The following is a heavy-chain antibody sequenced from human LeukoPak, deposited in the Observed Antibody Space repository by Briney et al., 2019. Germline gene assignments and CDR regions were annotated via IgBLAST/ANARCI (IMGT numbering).Heavy chain of an antibody. Sequence: GGSLRLSCAASGFTFSTYAMHWVRQAPGKGLEWVAVILYDGNNKYHADSVKGRFTISRDNSKNTLYLQMNSLRAEDTAVYYCARDSPGSYVDYWGQGTLVTVSS. V-gene: IGHV3-30*14. J-gene: IGHJ4*02. CDR2: ILYDGNNK. CDR3: ARDSPGSYVDY. CDR1: GFTFSTYA. D-gene: IGHD1-26*01.